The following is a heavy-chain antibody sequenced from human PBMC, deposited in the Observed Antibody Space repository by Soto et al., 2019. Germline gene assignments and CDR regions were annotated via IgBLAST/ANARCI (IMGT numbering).Heavy chain of an antibody. Sequence: QVQLQESGPGLVKPSQTLSLTCTVSGGSISSGDYYWSWIRQPPGKGLEWIGYIYYSGSTYYNPSLKSRVTISVDTPKNQFSLKLSSVTAADTAVYYCARAGGYYYGSGSLDYWGQGTLVTVSS. CDR1: GGSISSGDYY. CDR2: IYYSGST. V-gene: IGHV4-30-4*01. CDR3: ARAGGYYYGSGSLDY. J-gene: IGHJ4*02. D-gene: IGHD3-10*01.